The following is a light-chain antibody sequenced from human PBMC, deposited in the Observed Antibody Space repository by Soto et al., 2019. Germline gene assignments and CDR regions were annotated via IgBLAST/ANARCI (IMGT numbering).Light chain of an antibody. CDR1: QSVSSN. CDR2: GAY. J-gene: IGKJ1*01. Sequence: ETVLTQSPGTLSLSPGERATLSCRASQSVSSNLAWYQQKPGQAPRLLLYGAYNRATGIPDRFSGSGSGTDFTLTISRLEPEDFAVYFCQQYSYSPMTFGQGTKVDI. V-gene: IGKV3-20*01. CDR3: QQYSYSPMT.